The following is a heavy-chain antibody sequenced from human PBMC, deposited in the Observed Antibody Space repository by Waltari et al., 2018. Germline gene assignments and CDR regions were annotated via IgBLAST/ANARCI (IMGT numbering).Heavy chain of an antibody. CDR1: GFSFSSYG. D-gene: IGHD6-13*01. J-gene: IGHJ4*02. CDR3: AKDERIHSNSWFYSDH. V-gene: IGHV3-30*02. Sequence: QVQLVESGGGVVQPGGSLRLSCAASGFSFSSYGFHWVRQAPGKGLECVAFIRYEGSNKYYADSLKGRFTISRDNTNNTLDLQMNSLSAEDTAVDYWAKDERIHSNSWFYSDHWGRGTLVTVSS. CDR2: IRYEGSNK.